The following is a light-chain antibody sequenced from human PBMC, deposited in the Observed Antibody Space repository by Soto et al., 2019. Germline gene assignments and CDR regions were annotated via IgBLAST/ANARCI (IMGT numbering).Light chain of an antibody. CDR3: SAFTCSSTVA. CDR2: EVS. V-gene: IGLV2-14*01. J-gene: IGLJ2*01. Sequence: QSALTQPASVSGSPGQSITISCTGTSSDVDGYNYVSWYQQHAGKAPKVMIYEVSNRPSGVSNRFSGSKSGNTASLTISGLQAEDEAEYYCSAFTCSSTVAFGGGTKVNVL. CDR1: SSDVDGYNY.